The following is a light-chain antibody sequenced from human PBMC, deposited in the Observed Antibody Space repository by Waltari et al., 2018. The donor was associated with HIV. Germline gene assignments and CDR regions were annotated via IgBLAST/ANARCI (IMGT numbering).Light chain of an antibody. CDR1: QPIRPY. Sequence: DIHMTQSPSSLSASVVYRVTITCRASQPIRPYFSWCKQKPGKAPNLLIYTASSLHTGVPSRFRGSGSGTDFTHTISSLQPEDFATYYCHQSYTTPPTFGGGTKVDIK. J-gene: IGKJ4*01. CDR2: TAS. CDR3: HQSYTTPPT. V-gene: IGKV1-39*01.